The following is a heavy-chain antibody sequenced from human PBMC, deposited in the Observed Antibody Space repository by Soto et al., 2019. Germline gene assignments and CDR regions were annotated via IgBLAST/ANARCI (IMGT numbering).Heavy chain of an antibody. J-gene: IGHJ6*02. CDR3: ARVFDGIGELRRDYYGMDV. V-gene: IGHV4-59*01. CDR1: GGSISSYY. Sequence: PSETLSLTCTVSGGSISSYYWSWIRQPPGKGPEWIGYIYYSGSTNYNPSLKSRVTISVDTSKNQFSLKLSSVTAADTAVYYCARVFDGIGELRRDYYGMDVWGQGTTVTVSS. D-gene: IGHD3-10*01. CDR2: IYYSGST.